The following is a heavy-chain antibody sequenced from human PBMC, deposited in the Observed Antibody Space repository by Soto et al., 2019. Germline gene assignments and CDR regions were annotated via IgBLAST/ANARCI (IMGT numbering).Heavy chain of an antibody. Sequence: ASVKVSCKASGYTFTSYGISWVRQAPGQGLEWMGWISAYNGNTNYAQKLQGRVTMTTDTSTSTAYMELRSLRSDDTAVYYCARVEIFGVVIPYYYGMDVWGQGTTVTVSS. CDR2: ISAYNGNT. V-gene: IGHV1-18*04. CDR1: GYTFTSYG. J-gene: IGHJ6*02. CDR3: ARVEIFGVVIPYYYGMDV. D-gene: IGHD3-3*01.